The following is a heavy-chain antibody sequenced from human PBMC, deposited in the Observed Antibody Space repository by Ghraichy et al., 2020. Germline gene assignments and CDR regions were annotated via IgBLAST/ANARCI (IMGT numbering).Heavy chain of an antibody. CDR3: ARGATGVTSLGY. D-gene: IGHD4-23*01. CDR2: IYYSGST. V-gene: IGHV4-61*01. J-gene: IGHJ4*02. Sequence: SQTLSLTCTVSGVSVSSGSYYWSWIRQPPGKGLEWLGYIYYSGSTNYNPSLKGRVTISVDTSKNQFSLKLSSVTAADTAVYYCARGATGVTSLGYWGQGTLVTVSS. CDR1: GVSVSSGSYY.